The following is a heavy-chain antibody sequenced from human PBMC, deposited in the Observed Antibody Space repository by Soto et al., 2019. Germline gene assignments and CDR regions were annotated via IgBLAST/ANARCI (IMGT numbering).Heavy chain of an antibody. CDR3: ARDLVCQVVVAASPSWYYFDY. CDR1: GYTFTSYG. D-gene: IGHD2-15*01. Sequence: QVQLVQSGAEVKKPGASVKVSCKASGYTFTSYGISWVRQAPGQGLEWMGWISAYNGNTNYAQKLQGRVTMTTDTSTSTAYMELRSLRSDDTAVYYCARDLVCQVVVAASPSWYYFDYWGQGTLVTVSS. V-gene: IGHV1-18*01. J-gene: IGHJ4*02. CDR2: ISAYNGNT.